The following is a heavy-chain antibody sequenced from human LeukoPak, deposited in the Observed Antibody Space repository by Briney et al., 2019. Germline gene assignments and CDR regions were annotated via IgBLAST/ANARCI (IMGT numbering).Heavy chain of an antibody. D-gene: IGHD6-19*01. Sequence: PSETLSLTCAVYGGSFSGYYWSWIRQPPGKGLEWIREINHSGSTNYNPSLKSRVTISVDTSKNQFSLKLSSVTAADTAVYYCARGLHEQWLSHWGQGTLVTVSS. CDR1: GGSFSGYY. CDR3: ARGLHEQWLSH. J-gene: IGHJ4*02. V-gene: IGHV4-34*01. CDR2: INHSGST.